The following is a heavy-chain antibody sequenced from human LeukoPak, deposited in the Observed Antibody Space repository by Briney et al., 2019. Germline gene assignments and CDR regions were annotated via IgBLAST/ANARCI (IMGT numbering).Heavy chain of an antibody. CDR3: AKGAPRLYIAAAGYFDY. Sequence: GGSVRLSCAASGFTFDDYAMHWVRQAPGKGLEWVSGISWNSGSIGYADSVKGRFTISRDNAKNSLYLQMNSLRAEDTALYYCAKGAPRLYIAAAGYFDYWGQGTLVTVSS. CDR1: GFTFDDYA. CDR2: ISWNSGSI. V-gene: IGHV3-9*01. D-gene: IGHD6-13*01. J-gene: IGHJ4*02.